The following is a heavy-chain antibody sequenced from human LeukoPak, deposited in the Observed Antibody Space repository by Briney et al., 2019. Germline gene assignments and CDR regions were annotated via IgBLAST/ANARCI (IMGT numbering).Heavy chain of an antibody. Sequence: GGSLRLSCAASGFTFSDYHMSWIRQAPGKGLEWVSYISSSGSTVYYADSVKGRFTISRDNAKNSLYLQMNSLRAEDTAVYYCARVSVTYYDFWSGYFDYWGQGTLVTVSS. CDR3: ARVSVTYYDFWSGYFDY. J-gene: IGHJ4*02. CDR1: GFTFSDYH. V-gene: IGHV3-11*01. CDR2: ISSSGSTV. D-gene: IGHD3-3*01.